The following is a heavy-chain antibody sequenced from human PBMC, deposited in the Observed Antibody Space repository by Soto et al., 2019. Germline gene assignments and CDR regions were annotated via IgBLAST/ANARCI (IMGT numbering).Heavy chain of an antibody. J-gene: IGHJ5*02. Sequence: QVQLVESGGGVVQPGRSLRLSCAASGFTFSSYAMHWVRQAPGKGLEWVSVISYDGSNKYYADSVKGRFTISRDNSKNTLYLQMNRLSAEDTAGYYCARDAEKRWLQLGNWFDPWGQGTLVTVSS. CDR2: ISYDGSNK. CDR1: GFTFSSYA. V-gene: IGHV3-30-3*01. D-gene: IGHD5-12*01. CDR3: ARDAEKRWLQLGNWFDP.